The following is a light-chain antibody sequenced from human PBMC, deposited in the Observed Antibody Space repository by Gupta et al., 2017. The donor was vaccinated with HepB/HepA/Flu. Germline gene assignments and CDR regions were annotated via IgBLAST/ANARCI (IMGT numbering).Light chain of an antibody. J-gene: IGLJ2*01. V-gene: IGLV3-21*03. CDR2: DER. Sequence: SYVLTQSPSVSLAPGKPAMITFGGPTIGEKNVHWYQQRSGQAPVLVVYDERDRHSGIPERFSASNSGNTATLTISEVEVGEEAAYYCQVWENTGDSHIIFGGGTKLTVL. CDR1: TIGEKN. CDR3: QVWENTGDSHII.